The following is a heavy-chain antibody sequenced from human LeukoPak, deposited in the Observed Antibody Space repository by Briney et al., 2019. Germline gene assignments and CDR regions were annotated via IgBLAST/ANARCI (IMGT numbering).Heavy chain of an antibody. CDR3: ARSGSYYFGAAAVDY. V-gene: IGHV4-34*01. J-gene: IGHJ4*02. CDR2: INHSGST. Sequence: PSETLSLTCAVYGGSFSGYYWSWIRQPPGKGLEWIGEINHSGSTNYNPSLKSRVTISVDTSKNQFSPKLSSVTAADTAVYYCARSGSYYFGAAAVDYWGQGTLVTVSS. D-gene: IGHD1-26*01. CDR1: GGSFSGYY.